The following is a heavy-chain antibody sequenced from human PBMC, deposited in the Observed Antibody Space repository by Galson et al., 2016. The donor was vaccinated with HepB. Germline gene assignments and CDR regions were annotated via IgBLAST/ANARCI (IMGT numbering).Heavy chain of an antibody. CDR1: GFTFSSYA. CDR3: AKVRPEYQLPNSCFDY. D-gene: IGHD2-2*01. J-gene: IGHJ4*02. Sequence: SLRLSCAASGFTFSSYAMSWVRQAPGKGLEWVSGISGSGDSTYYADSVKGRFTISRDNSKNSLYLQMNSLRTEDTAVYYCAKVRPEYQLPNSCFDYWGQGTLVTVSS. V-gene: IGHV3-23*01. CDR2: ISGSGDST.